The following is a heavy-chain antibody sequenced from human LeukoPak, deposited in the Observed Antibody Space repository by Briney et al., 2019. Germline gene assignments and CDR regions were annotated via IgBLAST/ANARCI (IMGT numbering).Heavy chain of an antibody. CDR2: IYYSGST. Sequence: SETLSLTCTVSGGSISSGGYYWSWIRQHPGKGLEWIAYIYYSGSTYYNPSLKSRFTISVDTSKNQFSLKLSPVTAADTAVYYCAKGYSYGTGYNWFDPWGQGTLVTVSS. D-gene: IGHD5-18*01. J-gene: IGHJ5*02. V-gene: IGHV4-31*03. CDR1: GGSISSGGYY. CDR3: AKGYSYGTGYNWFDP.